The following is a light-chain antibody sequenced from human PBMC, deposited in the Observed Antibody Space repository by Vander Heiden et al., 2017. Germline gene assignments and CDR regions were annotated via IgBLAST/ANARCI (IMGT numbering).Light chain of an antibody. CDR1: QSISRY. J-gene: IGKJ1*01. CDR2: SAS. V-gene: IGKV1-39*01. Sequence: DIQMTQSPSSLSAYVGDRVTITCRASQSISRYLNWYQQKAGKAPKLLIYSASNLQSGVPSRFSGSGSGTDFTLTISRLQPEDFATYHCQQSDSTPWTFGQGTKVETK. CDR3: QQSDSTPWT.